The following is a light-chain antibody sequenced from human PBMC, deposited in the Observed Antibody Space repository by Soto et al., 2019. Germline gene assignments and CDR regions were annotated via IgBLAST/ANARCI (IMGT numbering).Light chain of an antibody. CDR1: QSVSSY. J-gene: IGKJ5*01. CDR3: QQRSHWPPRLT. Sequence: EIVLTQSPATLSLSPGERATLSCRASQSVSSYLAWYQQKPGQAPRLLIYDASNRATGIPARFSGSGSGPEFTRTSRSLEAQDYAVYYCQQRSHWPPRLTFGQGTRLE. V-gene: IGKV3-11*01. CDR2: DAS.